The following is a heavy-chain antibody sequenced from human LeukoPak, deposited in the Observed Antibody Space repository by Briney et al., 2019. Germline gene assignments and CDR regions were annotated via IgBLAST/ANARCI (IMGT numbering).Heavy chain of an antibody. CDR1: GGTFSSSA. D-gene: IGHD3-22*01. CDR2: INTIFGTA. V-gene: IGHV1-69*13. Sequence: ASVKVSCKASGGTFSSSAISWVRQAPGQGLEWMGGINTIFGTAKYAQKFQGRVTITADESTSTAYMELSSLRSEDTAVYYCAGHSHYYDSSGYQPYFDYWGQGTLVTVSS. CDR3: AGHSHYYDSSGYQPYFDY. J-gene: IGHJ4*02.